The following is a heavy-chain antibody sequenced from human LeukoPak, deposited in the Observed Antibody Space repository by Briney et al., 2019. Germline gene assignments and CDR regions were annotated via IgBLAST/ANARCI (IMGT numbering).Heavy chain of an antibody. CDR1: GYTFTSYY. V-gene: IGHV1-46*01. CDR3: AIRIDCSSTSCLVDY. Sequence: ASVKVSCMASGYTFTSYYMHWVRQAPGQGLEWMGIINPSGGSTSYAQKFQGRVTMTRDMSTSTVYMELSSLRSEDTAVYYCAIRIDCSSTSCLVDYWGQGTRVTVSS. CDR2: INPSGGST. J-gene: IGHJ4*02. D-gene: IGHD2-2*01.